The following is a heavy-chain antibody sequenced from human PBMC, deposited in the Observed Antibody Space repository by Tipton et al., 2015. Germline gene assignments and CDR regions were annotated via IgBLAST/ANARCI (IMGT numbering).Heavy chain of an antibody. V-gene: IGHV4-38-2*01. CDR2: ISHSGNT. Sequence: TLSLTCAVSAYSISSDYYWGWIRQPPGKGLEWIGSISHSGNTYYNPSLKSRVTISADTSKNQFSLKLSSVTAADTAVYYCASPSLPHDRGDYYFQSWGQGSLVTVSS. J-gene: IGHJ4*02. D-gene: IGHD2-21*02. CDR1: AYSISSDYY. CDR3: ASPSLPHDRGDYYFQS.